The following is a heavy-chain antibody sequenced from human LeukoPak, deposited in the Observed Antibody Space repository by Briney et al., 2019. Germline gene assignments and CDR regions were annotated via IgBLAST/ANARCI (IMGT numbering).Heavy chain of an antibody. CDR3: ARDLESEPGQGPDY. CDR2: IPYDGSNK. J-gene: IGHJ4*02. CDR1: GFTFSTYA. V-gene: IGHV3-30-3*01. Sequence: GGSLRLSCAASGFTFSTYAMHWVRQVPGKGLEWVAVIPYDGSNKYYADSVKGRFTISRDNSKSTLYLQMNSLRGEDTGVYYCARDLESEPGQGPDYWGQGTLVTVSS. D-gene: IGHD1-14*01.